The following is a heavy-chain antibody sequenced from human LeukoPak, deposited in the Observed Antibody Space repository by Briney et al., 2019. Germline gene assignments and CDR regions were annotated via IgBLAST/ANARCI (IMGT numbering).Heavy chain of an antibody. Sequence: PSETLSLTCTVSGGSISSGGYYWSWIRQPPGKGLEWIGYIYHSGSTYYNPSLKSRVTISVDRSKNQFSLKLSSVTAADTAVYYCARAAAMVRGVKAIDHWGQGTLVTVSS. V-gene: IGHV4-30-2*01. CDR1: GGSISSGGYY. D-gene: IGHD3-10*01. CDR2: IYHSGST. CDR3: ARAAAMVRGVKAIDH. J-gene: IGHJ4*02.